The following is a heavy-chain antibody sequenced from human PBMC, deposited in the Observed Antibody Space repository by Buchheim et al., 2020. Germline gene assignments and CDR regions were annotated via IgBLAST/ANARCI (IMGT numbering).Heavy chain of an antibody. CDR2: IYYSGST. V-gene: IGHV4-31*03. CDR3: ARGIDAGYSSSWWGTGFDY. Sequence: QVQLQESGPGLVKPSQTLSLTCTVSGGSISSGGYYWSWIRQHPGKGLEWIGYIYYSGSTYYNPPLKSRVTISVDTSKNQFSLKLSSVTAADTAVYYCARGIDAGYSSSWWGTGFDYWGQGTL. D-gene: IGHD6-13*01. CDR1: GGSISSGGYY. J-gene: IGHJ4*02.